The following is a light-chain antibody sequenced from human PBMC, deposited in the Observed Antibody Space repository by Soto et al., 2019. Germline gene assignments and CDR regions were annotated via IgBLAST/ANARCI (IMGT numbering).Light chain of an antibody. CDR1: SSDVGASNR. CDR2: EGT. V-gene: IGLV2-23*01. CDR3: CSSAGSNYV. Sequence: QSVLTQPASVSGSPGQSITISCTGTSSDVGASNRVSWYQQHPGKAPKFIIYEGTKRPSGVSNRFSGSKSGNTASLTISGLQAEDEADYYCCSSAGSNYVFXTGTKVTVL. J-gene: IGLJ1*01.